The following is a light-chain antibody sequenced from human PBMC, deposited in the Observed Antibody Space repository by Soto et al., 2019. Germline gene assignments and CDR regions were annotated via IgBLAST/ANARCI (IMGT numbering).Light chain of an antibody. CDR2: GAS. CDR1: QGIINY. Sequence: IPFSPSSSSPAASFVDRVTIPFRASQGIINYLAWYQQKPGKAPKLLIYGASTLQSGVPSRFSASGSGTDFTLTITSLQPEDFAAYYCQQSSNTPLTFGGGTKVDIK. J-gene: IGKJ4*01. V-gene: IGKV1-39*01. CDR3: QQSSNTPLT.